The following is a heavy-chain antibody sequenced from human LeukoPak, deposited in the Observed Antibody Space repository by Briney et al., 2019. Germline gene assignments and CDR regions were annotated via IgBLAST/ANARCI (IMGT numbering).Heavy chain of an antibody. V-gene: IGHV4-59*11. CDR2: IYYSGST. CDR1: GGSISSHY. CDR3: ARDPWSSYYDY. D-gene: IGHD3-3*01. J-gene: IGHJ4*02. Sequence: SETLSLTCTVSGGSISSHYWSWIRQPPGKGLEWIGYIYYSGSTNYNPSLKSRVTISVDTSKNQFSLKLSSVTAADTAVYYCARDPWSSYYDYWGQGILVTVSS.